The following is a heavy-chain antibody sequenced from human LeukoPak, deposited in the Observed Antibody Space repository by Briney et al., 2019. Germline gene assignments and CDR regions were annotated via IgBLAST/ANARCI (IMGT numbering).Heavy chain of an antibody. D-gene: IGHD3-22*01. CDR3: ATDFYDST. CDR1: GFTFSNAW. Sequence: GGSLRLSCATSGFTFSNAWMNWVRQAPGKGLEWVGRIRSNSDGGTIDYAAPVKGRFTLSRDDSKTTLYLQMNSLKTEDTAVYYCATDFYDSTWGQGTLVTVSS. J-gene: IGHJ5*02. V-gene: IGHV3-15*07. CDR2: IRSNSDGGTI.